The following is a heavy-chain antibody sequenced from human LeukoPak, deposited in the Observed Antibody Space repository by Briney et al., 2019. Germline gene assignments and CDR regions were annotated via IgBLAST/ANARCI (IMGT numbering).Heavy chain of an antibody. J-gene: IGHJ6*04. Sequence: DRSLRLSCAASGFTFDDYAMHWVRQAPGKGLEWVSGISWNSGSIGYADSVKGRFTISRDNAKNSLYLQMNSLRAEDTALYYCSKAVYGSGSYYPDVWGKGTTVTVSS. CDR1: GFTFDDYA. D-gene: IGHD3-10*01. V-gene: IGHV3-9*01. CDR3: SKAVYGSGSYYPDV. CDR2: ISWNSGSI.